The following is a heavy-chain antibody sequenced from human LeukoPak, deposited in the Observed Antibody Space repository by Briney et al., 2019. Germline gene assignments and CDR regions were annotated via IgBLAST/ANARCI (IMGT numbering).Heavy chain of an antibody. D-gene: IGHD1-1*01. CDR3: ARALRAQLGHDAFDI. Sequence: SETLSLTCTVSGGSISSYYWSWIRQPPGKGLEWIGYIHYSGSTNYNPSLKSRVTISVDTSKNQFSLKLSSVTAADTAVYYCARALRAQLGHDAFDIWGQGTMVTVSS. CDR1: GGSISSYY. J-gene: IGHJ3*02. V-gene: IGHV4-59*01. CDR2: IHYSGST.